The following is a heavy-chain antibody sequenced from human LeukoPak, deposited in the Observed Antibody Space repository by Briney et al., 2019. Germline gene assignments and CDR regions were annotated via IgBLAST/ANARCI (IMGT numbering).Heavy chain of an antibody. D-gene: IGHD3-10*01. CDR2: ITQGSDYI. Sequence: GGSLRLSCAASGFTFSSYSMNWVRQAPGKGLEWVSSITQGSDYIYYADSVKGRFIISRDNAKNSLYLQMNSLRAEDTAMYYCARDSNFYGSGRGVDYWSQGTLVTVSS. V-gene: IGHV3-21*01. CDR1: GFTFSSYS. CDR3: ARDSNFYGSGRGVDY. J-gene: IGHJ4*02.